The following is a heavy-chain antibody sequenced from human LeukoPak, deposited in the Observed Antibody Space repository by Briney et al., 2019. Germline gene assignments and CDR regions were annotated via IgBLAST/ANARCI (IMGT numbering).Heavy chain of an antibody. V-gene: IGHV4-34*01. CDR2: IYYSGST. D-gene: IGHD3-22*01. Sequence: SETLSLTCAVYSGSFSGYYWSWIRQPPGKGLEWIGSIYYSGSTYYNPSLKSRVTISVDTSKNQFSLKLSSVTAADTAVYYCARRVGRIVVVNNWFDPWGQGTLVTVSS. CDR1: SGSFSGYY. J-gene: IGHJ5*02. CDR3: ARRVGRIVVVNNWFDP.